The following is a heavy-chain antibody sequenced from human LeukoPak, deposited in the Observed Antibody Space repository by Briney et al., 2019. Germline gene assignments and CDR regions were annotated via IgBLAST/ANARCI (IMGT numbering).Heavy chain of an antibody. J-gene: IGHJ4*02. D-gene: IGHD2-15*01. V-gene: IGHV4-39*07. CDR1: GGSISGSSYY. Sequence: SETLSLTCTVSGGSISGSSYYWGWIRQPPGKGLEWIGSIFYSGTTYYNPSLKSRVTISVDTSKNQFSLKLSSVTAADTAVYYCARVGLGASRVSFDYWGQGTLVTVSS. CDR2: IFYSGTT. CDR3: ARVGLGASRVSFDY.